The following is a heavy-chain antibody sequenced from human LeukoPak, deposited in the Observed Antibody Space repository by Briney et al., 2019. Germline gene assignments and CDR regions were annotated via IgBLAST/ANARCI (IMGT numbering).Heavy chain of an antibody. V-gene: IGHV4-4*07. CDR3: ASRNWGYWYFDL. Sequence: KPSETLSLTCTVSGGSISSYYWSWIRQPAGKGLEWIGRIYSSGSTNYNPSLKSRVTMSVDTSKNQFSLKLNSVTAADTAVYYCASRNWGYWYFDLWGRGTLVTVSS. J-gene: IGHJ2*01. CDR2: IYSSGST. CDR1: GGSISSYY. D-gene: IGHD7-27*01.